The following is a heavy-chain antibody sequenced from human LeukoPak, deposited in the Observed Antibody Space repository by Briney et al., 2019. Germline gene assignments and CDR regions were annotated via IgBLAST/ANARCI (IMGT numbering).Heavy chain of an antibody. J-gene: IGHJ4*02. CDR3: ARDWQTRSGWSNF. D-gene: IGHD6-19*01. CDR1: GFTFSSYA. Sequence: PGGSLRLSCAASGFTFSSYAMSWVRQAPGKGLEWVANIKQDGSERYYVDSVKGRFTISRDNAKNSLYLQMNSLRAEDTAVNYCARDWQTRSGWSNFWGQGILVTVSS. CDR2: IKQDGSER. V-gene: IGHV3-7*03.